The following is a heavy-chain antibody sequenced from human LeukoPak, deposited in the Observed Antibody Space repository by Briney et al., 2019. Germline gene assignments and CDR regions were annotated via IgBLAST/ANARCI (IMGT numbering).Heavy chain of an antibody. J-gene: IGHJ4*02. CDR2: IYHSGST. CDR3: ARGGGEYDSSGYSD. D-gene: IGHD3-22*01. CDR1: GGSISSGGYS. Sequence: PSETLSLTCAVSGGSISSGGYSWSWIRQPPGEGLEWTGYIYHSGSTYYNPSLKSRVTISVDRSKNQFSLKLSSVTAADTAVYYCARGGGEYDSSGYSDWGQGTLVTVSS. V-gene: IGHV4-30-2*01.